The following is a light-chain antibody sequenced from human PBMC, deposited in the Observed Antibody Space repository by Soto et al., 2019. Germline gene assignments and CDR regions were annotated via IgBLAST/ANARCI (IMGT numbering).Light chain of an antibody. CDR3: CSYAGTYSYV. J-gene: IGLJ1*01. Sequence: QSALTQPHSVSGSPGQSVTISCTGTSSDVGAYNYVSWYQQHPGKAPKFLIYDVSKRPSGVPDRFSGSKSDNTASLTISGLQAEDEADYYCCSYAGTYSYVFGTGTKVTVL. CDR1: SSDVGAYNY. CDR2: DVS. V-gene: IGLV2-11*01.